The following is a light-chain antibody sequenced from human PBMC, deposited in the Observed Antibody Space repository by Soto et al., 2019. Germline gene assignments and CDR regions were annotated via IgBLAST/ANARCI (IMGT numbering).Light chain of an antibody. Sequence: EIVVTQSPGTLSLSPGERATLSCRASQSVSSNYLSWYQHRPGQAPRLLIYGASSRATAISDRFSDSGSGKDFTLNISRREPEDFAVYYCQQYGTSPALTFGGGTKVEI. J-gene: IGKJ4*01. CDR1: QSVSSNY. CDR3: QQYGTSPALT. CDR2: GAS. V-gene: IGKV3-20*01.